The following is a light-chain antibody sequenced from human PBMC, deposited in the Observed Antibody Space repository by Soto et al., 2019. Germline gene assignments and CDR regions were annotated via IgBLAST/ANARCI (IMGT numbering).Light chain of an antibody. CDR3: HTYNSYSLHT. Sequence: DIQLTQSPSSLSATVGDRVTITCQASQDIRKYLNWYQQKPGKAPKLLIYDASNRETGVPSRFSGSGSGTEFTLTISSLQPDDCATYYCHTYNSYSLHTFGQGTKLGIK. V-gene: IGKV1-33*01. CDR2: DAS. J-gene: IGKJ2*01. CDR1: QDIRKY.